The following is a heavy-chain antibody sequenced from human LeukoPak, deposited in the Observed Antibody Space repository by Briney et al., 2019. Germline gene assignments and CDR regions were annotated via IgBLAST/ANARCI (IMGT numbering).Heavy chain of an antibody. D-gene: IGHD3-16*02. Sequence: GGSLRLSCAASGFTFSSYAMSWVRQAPGKGLEWVSPISGSGGSTYYADSVKGRFTISRDNSKNTLYLQMNSLRAEDTAVYYCAKDAVEYDYVWGSYRYTGGYFDYWGQGTLVTVSS. J-gene: IGHJ4*02. V-gene: IGHV3-23*01. CDR2: ISGSGGST. CDR1: GFTFSSYA. CDR3: AKDAVEYDYVWGSYRYTGGYFDY.